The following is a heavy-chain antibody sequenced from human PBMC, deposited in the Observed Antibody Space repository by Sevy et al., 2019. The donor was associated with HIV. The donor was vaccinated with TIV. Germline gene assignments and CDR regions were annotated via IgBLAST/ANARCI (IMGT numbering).Heavy chain of an antibody. CDR3: AKDRSNYYDSSGYNY. CDR2: INSDGSST. D-gene: IGHD3-22*01. CDR1: GFTFSSYW. Sequence: GGSLRLSCAASGFTFSSYWMHWVRQAPGKGLVWVSGINSDGSSTSYADSVKGRFTISRDNSKNTLYLQMNRLRAEDTAVYYCAKDRSNYYDSSGYNYWGQGTLVTVSS. J-gene: IGHJ4*02. V-gene: IGHV3-74*01.